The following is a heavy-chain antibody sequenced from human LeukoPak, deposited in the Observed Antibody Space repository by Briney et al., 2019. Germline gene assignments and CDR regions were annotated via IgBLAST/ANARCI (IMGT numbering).Heavy chain of an antibody. CDR2: IYPGDSDT. V-gene: IGHV5-51*01. CDR3: ARFFDYGDYSFDP. Sequence: GESLKISCKGSGYSFKYWIGWVRQMPGKGLEWMGIIYPGDSDTRYSPSFQGQVTISADKSISTAYLQWSSLKASDTAMYYCARFFDYGDYSFDPWGQGTLVTVSS. J-gene: IGHJ5*02. D-gene: IGHD4-17*01. CDR1: GYSFKYW.